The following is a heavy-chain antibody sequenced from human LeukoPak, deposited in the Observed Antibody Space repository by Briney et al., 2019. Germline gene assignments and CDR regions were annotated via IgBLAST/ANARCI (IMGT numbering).Heavy chain of an antibody. V-gene: IGHV1-69*06. CDR2: IIPIFGTA. CDR1: GGTFSSYA. CDR3: ARDLRGAGIRFIDY. J-gene: IGHJ4*02. D-gene: IGHD3-3*02. Sequence: SVKVSCKASGGTFSSYAISWVRQAPGQGLEWMGGIIPIFGTANYAQKFQGRVTITADKSTSTAYMELSSLRAEDTAVYYCARDLRGAGIRFIDYWGQGTLVTVSS.